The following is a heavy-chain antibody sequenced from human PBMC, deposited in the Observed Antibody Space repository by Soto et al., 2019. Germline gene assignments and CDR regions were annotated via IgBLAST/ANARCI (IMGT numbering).Heavy chain of an antibody. V-gene: IGHV5-51*01. CDR2: IYPGDSET. J-gene: IGHJ3*02. Sequence: GESLKISCKGSGYSFTTYWIGWVRQMPGKGLEWMGIIYPGDSETRYSPSFQGQVTPSADKSISTAYLQWSSLKASDTAMYYCSRIERKRCYTCAFKIWGQGTVVTVSS. D-gene: IGHD2-8*01. CDR3: SRIERKRCYTCAFKI. CDR1: GYSFTTYW.